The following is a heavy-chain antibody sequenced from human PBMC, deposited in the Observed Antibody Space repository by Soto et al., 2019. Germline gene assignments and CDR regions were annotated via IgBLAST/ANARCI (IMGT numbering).Heavy chain of an antibody. V-gene: IGHV4-39*01. CDR1: GGSISSSSYY. J-gene: IGHJ5*02. Sequence: SETLCLTCTVSGGSISSSSYYWGWIRQPPGKGLEWIGSIYYSGSTYYNPSLKSRVTISVDTSKNQFSLKLSSVTAADTAVYYCERREGGSHSSSWQGNWSDTWCQGTLVT. CDR3: ERREGGSHSSSWQGNWSDT. CDR2: IYYSGST. D-gene: IGHD6-13*01.